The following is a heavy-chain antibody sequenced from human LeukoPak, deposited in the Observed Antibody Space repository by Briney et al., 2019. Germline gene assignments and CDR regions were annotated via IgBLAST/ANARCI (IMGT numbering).Heavy chain of an antibody. CDR1: GYTFNRRS. J-gene: IGHJ6*03. V-gene: IGHV1-18*01. CDR2: ISAYNGDT. Sequence: ASVKVSCKASGYTFNRRSIIRVRQAPGQGLEWMGWISAYNGDTDYARNLQGRVTMTTDTSTSTAYMEVRSLRSDVTAAYYCARDPSNTGGSYFYMDVWGKGTTVTVSS. CDR3: ARDPSNTGGSYFYMDV. D-gene: IGHD2-8*01.